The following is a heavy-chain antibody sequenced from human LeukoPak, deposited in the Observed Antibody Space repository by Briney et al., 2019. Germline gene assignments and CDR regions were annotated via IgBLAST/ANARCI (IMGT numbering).Heavy chain of an antibody. Sequence: ASVKVSCKASGYTFTSYGISWVRQAPGQGLEWMGWISAYNGNTNYAQKLQGRVTMTRDTSTSTVYMELSSLRSEDTAVYYCARDCSGGSCSGGMDVWGQGTTVTVSS. D-gene: IGHD2-15*01. CDR1: GYTFTSYG. CDR3: ARDCSGGSCSGGMDV. V-gene: IGHV1-18*01. J-gene: IGHJ6*02. CDR2: ISAYNGNT.